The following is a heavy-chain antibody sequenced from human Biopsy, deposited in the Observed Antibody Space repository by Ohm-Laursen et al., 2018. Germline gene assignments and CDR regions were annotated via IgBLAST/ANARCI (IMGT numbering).Heavy chain of an antibody. V-gene: IGHV4-59*01. J-gene: IGHJ4*02. CDR2: IYDTGST. D-gene: IGHD3-9*01. Sequence: SETLSLTCDVSGGGSMSSYQWSWVRQPPGKGLEWIGYIYDTGSTKYNPSLESRVTISIDTSKNQFSLNLRSVTAADTAVYYCARNYILTGHTLDYWGRGALVTVTS. CDR3: ARNYILTGHTLDY. CDR1: GGGSMSSYQ.